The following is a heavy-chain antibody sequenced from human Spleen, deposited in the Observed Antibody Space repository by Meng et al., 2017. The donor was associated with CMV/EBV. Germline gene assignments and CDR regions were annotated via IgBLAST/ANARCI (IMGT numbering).Heavy chain of an antibody. Sequence: GESLKISCAASGFTFSSYAMSWVRQAPGKGLEWVSRINTDGSRPTYADSVKGRFTTSRDNAKNTMYLEVTTLSAEDTAVYYCARGGLEYLLLLDVWGRGTTVTVSS. J-gene: IGHJ6*02. CDR3: ARGGLEYLLLLDV. CDR1: GFTFSSYA. V-gene: IGHV3-74*01. CDR2: INTDGSRP. D-gene: IGHD3-3*01.